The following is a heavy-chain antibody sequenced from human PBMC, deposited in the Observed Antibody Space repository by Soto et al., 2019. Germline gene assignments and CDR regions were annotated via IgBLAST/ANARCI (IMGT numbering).Heavy chain of an antibody. J-gene: IGHJ6*03. Sequence: EVQLLESGGGLVQPGGSLRLSCAASGFTFSTYAMSWVRQAPGKGLAWVSTITTSGGNTYYADSVQGRFTISRDSSKNTLYLQMNSLRAEDTAVYYCAGRYCTNGVCYTNYYYYIDVWGKGTTFTVSS. V-gene: IGHV3-23*01. CDR3: AGRYCTNGVCYTNYYYYIDV. D-gene: IGHD2-8*01. CDR2: ITTSGGNT. CDR1: GFTFSTYA.